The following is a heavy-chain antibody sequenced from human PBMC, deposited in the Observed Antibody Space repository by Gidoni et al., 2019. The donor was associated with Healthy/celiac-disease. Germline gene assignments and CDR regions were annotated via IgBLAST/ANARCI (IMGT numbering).Heavy chain of an antibody. V-gene: IGHV4-34*01. Sequence: QVQLQQWGAGLLKPSETLSLTCAVYGGSFSGYYWSWIRQPPGKGLEWIGEINHSGSTNYNPSLKSRVTISVDTSKNQFSLKLSSVTAADTAVYYCARAHMTFHGSLVLRKYSSSNWFDPWGQGTLVTVSS. CDR2: INHSGST. D-gene: IGHD6-6*01. J-gene: IGHJ5*02. CDR3: ARAHMTFHGSLVLRKYSSSNWFDP. CDR1: GGSFSGYY.